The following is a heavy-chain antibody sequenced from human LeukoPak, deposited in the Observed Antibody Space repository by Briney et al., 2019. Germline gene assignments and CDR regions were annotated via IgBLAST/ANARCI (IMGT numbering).Heavy chain of an antibody. V-gene: IGHV1-69*05. Sequence: GASVKVSCKASGGTFSSYAISWVRQAPGQGLEWMGGIIPIFGTANYAQKFQGRVTITTDESTSTAYMELSSLRSEDTAVYYCARGGGGYCSSTSCHDPWGQGTLVTVSS. J-gene: IGHJ5*02. CDR2: IIPIFGTA. D-gene: IGHD2-2*01. CDR3: ARGGGGYCSSTSCHDP. CDR1: GGTFSSYA.